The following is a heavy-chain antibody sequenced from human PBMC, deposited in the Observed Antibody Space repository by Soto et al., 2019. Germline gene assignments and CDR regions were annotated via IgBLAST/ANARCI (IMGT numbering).Heavy chain of an antibody. CDR1: GASISSLY. V-gene: IGHV4-59*11. CDR2: IHYSGST. J-gene: IGHJ6*02. D-gene: IGHD2-15*01. CDR3: ARGGWSMDV. Sequence: PSETLSLTCTISGASISSLYWSWVRQPPGKGLEWIGYIHYSGSTNYNPSLKSRVTILVDTSKNQFSLRLSSVTAADTAVYYCARGGWSMDVWGQGITVTVAS.